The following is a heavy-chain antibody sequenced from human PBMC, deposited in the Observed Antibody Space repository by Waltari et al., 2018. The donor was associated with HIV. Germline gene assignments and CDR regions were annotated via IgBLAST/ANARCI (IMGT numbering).Heavy chain of an antibody. D-gene: IGHD6-13*01. CDR3: ASAAGPFDN. V-gene: IGHV3-33*01. CDR2: IWSDGSNK. CDR1: GLIFSIYG. Sequence: QVQLVESGGGVVPPGRSMSLPCDASGLIFSIYGMHWVRQAPGKGLEWVAVIWSDGSNKYYADSVKGRFTISRDNSKNTLYLQMNSLRAEDTAVYYCASAAGPFDNWGQGTLVTVSS. J-gene: IGHJ4*02.